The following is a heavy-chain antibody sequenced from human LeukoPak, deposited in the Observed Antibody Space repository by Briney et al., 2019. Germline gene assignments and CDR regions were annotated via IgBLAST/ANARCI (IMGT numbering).Heavy chain of an antibody. D-gene: IGHD2-15*01. Sequence: GGSLRLSCAASGFTFSSYAMSWVRQAPGKGLEWVSAISSSGGSTYYADSVKGRFTISRDNSKNTLNLQMNSLRAEDTAVYYCARVPLWDCSGGSCYSPYYYYYMDVWGKGTTVTVSS. J-gene: IGHJ6*03. V-gene: IGHV3-23*01. CDR1: GFTFSSYA. CDR3: ARVPLWDCSGGSCYSPYYYYYMDV. CDR2: ISSSGGST.